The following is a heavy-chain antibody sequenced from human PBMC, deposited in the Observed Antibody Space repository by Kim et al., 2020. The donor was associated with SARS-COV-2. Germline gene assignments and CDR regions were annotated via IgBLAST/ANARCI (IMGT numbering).Heavy chain of an antibody. J-gene: IGHJ4*02. V-gene: IGHV3-21*01. Sequence: GGSLRLSCAASGFTFSSYSMNWVRQAPGKGLEWVSSISSSSSYIYYADSVKGRFTISRDNAKNSLYLQMNSLRAEDTAVYYCARDLRYYDSSGSIKGHDYWGQGTLVTVSS. D-gene: IGHD3-22*01. CDR1: GFTFSSYS. CDR2: ISSSSSYI. CDR3: ARDLRYYDSSGSIKGHDY.